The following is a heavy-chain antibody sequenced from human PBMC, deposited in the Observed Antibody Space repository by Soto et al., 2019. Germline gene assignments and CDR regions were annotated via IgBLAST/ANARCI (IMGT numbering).Heavy chain of an antibody. D-gene: IGHD1-1*01. V-gene: IGHV3-53*01. CDR3: ASWHEREHAYDV. CDR1: GFTVSGKRY. J-gene: IGHJ3*01. Sequence: PGGSLRLSCAAFGFTVSGKRYVAWVRQAPGKGLEWISALYDVDGTFYADSVKGRFTTSSDSSKTTVYLQMNGLRPDDTAVYYCASWHEREHAYDVWGRGTTVTVSS. CDR2: LYDVDGT.